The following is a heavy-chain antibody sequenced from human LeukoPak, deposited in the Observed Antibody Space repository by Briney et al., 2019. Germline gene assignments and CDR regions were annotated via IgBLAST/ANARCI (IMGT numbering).Heavy chain of an antibody. J-gene: IGHJ5*02. CDR2: IYYSGST. V-gene: IGHV4-39*07. D-gene: IGHD6-19*01. CDR1: GGSISSSSYY. Sequence: SETLSLTCTVSGGSISSSSYYWGWIRQPPGKGLEWIGSIYYSGSTYYNPSLKSRVTISVDTSKNQFSLKLSSVTAADTAVYYCARELAVAGWFDPWGQGTLVTVSS. CDR3: ARELAVAGWFDP.